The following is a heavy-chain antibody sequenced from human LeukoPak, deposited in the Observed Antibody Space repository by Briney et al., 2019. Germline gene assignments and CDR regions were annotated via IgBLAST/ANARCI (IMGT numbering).Heavy chain of an antibody. D-gene: IGHD3-10*01. J-gene: IGHJ4*02. CDR1: GFTVSSNC. CDR3: ARSARLLWFGELSTPYYFDY. CDR2: IYSGGST. Sequence: GGSLRLSCAASGFTVSSNCMSWVRQAPGKGLEWVSVIYSGGSTYYADSVKGRFTISRDNSKNTLYLQMNSLRAEDTAVYYCARSARLLWFGELSTPYYFDYWGQGTLVPVSS. V-gene: IGHV3-66*01.